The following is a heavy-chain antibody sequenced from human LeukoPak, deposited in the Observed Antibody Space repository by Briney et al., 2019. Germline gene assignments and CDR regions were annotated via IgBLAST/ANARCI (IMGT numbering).Heavy chain of an antibody. D-gene: IGHD1-14*01. Sequence: GGSLRLSCAASGFTFSNYWMQWVRQVPGKGLVWVSRINSDGSSRDYAETVKGRFTISRDSAKNTLYLQMNSLRAEDTAVYYCARGNRPWGQGTLVTVSS. V-gene: IGHV3-74*01. CDR2: INSDGSSR. CDR1: GFTFSNYW. J-gene: IGHJ5*02. CDR3: ARGNRP.